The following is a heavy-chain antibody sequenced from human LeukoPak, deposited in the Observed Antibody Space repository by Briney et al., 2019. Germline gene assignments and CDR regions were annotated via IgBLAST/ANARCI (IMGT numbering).Heavy chain of an antibody. CDR2: IRSKANSYAT. D-gene: IGHD4-17*01. V-gene: IGHV3-73*01. J-gene: IGHJ3*02. CDR1: GFTFSGSA. Sequence: GGSLRLSCAASGFTFSGSAMHWVRQASGKGLEWVVRIRSKANSYATAYAASVKGRFTISRDDSKNTAYLQMNSLKTEDTAVYYCTRLALYGDYRDAFDIWGQGTMVTVSS. CDR3: TRLALYGDYRDAFDI.